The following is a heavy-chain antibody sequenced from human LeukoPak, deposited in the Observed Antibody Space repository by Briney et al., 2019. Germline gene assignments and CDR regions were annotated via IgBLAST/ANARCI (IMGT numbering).Heavy chain of an antibody. D-gene: IGHD6-13*01. J-gene: IGHJ6*04. CDR2: ISSSGITI. CDR1: GFTISSYE. Sequence: GGSLRLSCAASGFTISSYEMNWVRQAPGKGLEWVSYISSSGITIYYADSVKGRFTISRDNAKNSLYLQMNSLRAEDTAVYYCARDNGAAAGLGGYYYGMDVWGKGTTVTVSS. V-gene: IGHV3-48*03. CDR3: ARDNGAAAGLGGYYYGMDV.